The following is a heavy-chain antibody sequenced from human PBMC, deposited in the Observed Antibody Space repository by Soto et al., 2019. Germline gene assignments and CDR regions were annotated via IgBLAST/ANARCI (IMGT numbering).Heavy chain of an antibody. CDR2: IYSGDSDT. Sequence: PGESLKISCKGSGYSFSSYWIGWVRQMPGKGLEWMGIIYSGDSDTRYSPSFQGQVTISADKSINTAYLQWSSLKASDTAKYYCARRTETDYYGMDVWGQGTTVTVSS. CDR1: GYSFSSYW. CDR3: ARRTETDYYGMDV. D-gene: IGHD4-17*01. J-gene: IGHJ6*02. V-gene: IGHV5-51*01.